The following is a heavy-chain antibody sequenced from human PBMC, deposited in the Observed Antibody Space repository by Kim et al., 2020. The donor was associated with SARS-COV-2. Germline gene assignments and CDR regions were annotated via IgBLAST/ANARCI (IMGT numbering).Heavy chain of an antibody. CDR1: GFTLIDYG. CDR3: ARDNGYTTGWYSYFDY. V-gene: IGHV3-48*02. D-gene: IGHD2-8*02. Sequence: GGSLRLSCAASGFTLIDYGMNWVRQAPGKGLEWISSYIVNSNTPIHYADSVQGRFTISRDSATNSLYLQMSSLRDEDTAVYYCARDNGYTTGWYSYFDYWGQGTLVTVSS. CDR2: IVNSNTPI. J-gene: IGHJ4*02.